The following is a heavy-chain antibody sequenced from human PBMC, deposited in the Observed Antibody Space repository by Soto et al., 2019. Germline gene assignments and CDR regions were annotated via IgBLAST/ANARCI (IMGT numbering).Heavy chain of an antibody. V-gene: IGHV3-23*01. J-gene: IGHJ4*02. CDR1: GFTFNNYA. Sequence: EVQLLESGGGLVQPGGSLRLSCAASGFTFNNYAMTWVRQAPGKGLXXXSAISGGGDTTSYADSVKGRFTVXRDGSXXXXXXXXXXXXAXDTALYYCAKGRGGSGSLTPRVDFWGQGTLVTVSS. CDR3: AKGRGGSGSLTPRVDF. CDR2: ISGGGDTT. D-gene: IGHD3-10*01.